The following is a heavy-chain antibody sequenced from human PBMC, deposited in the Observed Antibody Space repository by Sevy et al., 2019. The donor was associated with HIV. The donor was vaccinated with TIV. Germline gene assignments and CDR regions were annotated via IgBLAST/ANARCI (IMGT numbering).Heavy chain of an antibody. Sequence: ASVKVSCKASGGTFSSYGISWVRQATGQGLEWMGGIIPILGTVNYAQKFQGRVTITADESTKTAYMELGSLRSEDTAVYYCARGGGNGWYYFDYWGQETLVTVSS. CDR3: ARGGGNGWYYFDY. CDR1: GGTFSSYG. CDR2: IIPILGTV. V-gene: IGHV1-69*13. D-gene: IGHD6-19*01. J-gene: IGHJ4*02.